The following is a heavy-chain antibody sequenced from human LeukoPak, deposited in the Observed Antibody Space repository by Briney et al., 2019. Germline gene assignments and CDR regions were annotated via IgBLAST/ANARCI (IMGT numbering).Heavy chain of an antibody. CDR2: INPRGGST. V-gene: IGHV1-46*01. J-gene: IGHJ5*02. CDR1: GYTFTNYF. Sequence: VASVKVSCKASGYTFTNYFMHWVRQAPGQGLEWMGIINPRGGSTGYAQKFQGRITMTTDMSTRTVYMELSSLESEDTAVYYCARRDCVGDCYSNWFDPWGQGTLVTVSS. D-gene: IGHD2-21*02. CDR3: ARRDCVGDCYSNWFDP.